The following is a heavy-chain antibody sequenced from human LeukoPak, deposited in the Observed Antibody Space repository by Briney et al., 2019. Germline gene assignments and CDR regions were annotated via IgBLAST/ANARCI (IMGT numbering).Heavy chain of an antibody. CDR2: INTGNGNT. CDR1: GYTFTSYG. V-gene: IGHV1-3*04. D-gene: IGHD6-19*01. Sequence: ASVKVSCKASGYTFTSYGISWVRQAPGQRLEWMGWINTGNGNTKYSQKFQGRVTITRDTSASTAYMELSSLRSEDTAVYYCARDNDGAVAGTGLDYWGQGTLATVSS. J-gene: IGHJ4*02. CDR3: ARDNDGAVAGTGLDY.